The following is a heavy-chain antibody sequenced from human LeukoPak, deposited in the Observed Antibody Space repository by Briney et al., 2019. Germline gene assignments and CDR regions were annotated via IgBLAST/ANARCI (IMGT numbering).Heavy chain of an antibody. V-gene: IGHV4-30-2*01. Sequence: PSETLSLTCAVSGGSISSGGYSWSWIRQPPGKGLEWFVYIYHSGSTYYNPSLKSRVTISVDRSKNQFSLKLSSVTAADTAVYYCAREGYYGSGSLVFDYWGQGTLVTVSS. CDR1: GGSISSGGYS. J-gene: IGHJ4*02. CDR2: IYHSGST. CDR3: AREGYYGSGSLVFDY. D-gene: IGHD3-10*01.